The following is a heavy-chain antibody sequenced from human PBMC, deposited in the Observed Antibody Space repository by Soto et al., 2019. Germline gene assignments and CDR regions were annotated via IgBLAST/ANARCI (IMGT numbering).Heavy chain of an antibody. V-gene: IGHV3-64*01. CDR3: AKGTMAVVTATWFDP. CDR1: GFTFSSYA. Sequence: EVQLVESGGGLVQPGGSLRLSCAASGFTFSSYAMHWVRQAPGKGLEYVSSISSNGGNTYYTNSVKGRFTISRDNSKNTLYLQMGSLRAEDMAVYYCAKGTMAVVTATWFDPWGQGTLVTVSS. CDR2: ISSNGGNT. D-gene: IGHD2-21*02. J-gene: IGHJ5*02.